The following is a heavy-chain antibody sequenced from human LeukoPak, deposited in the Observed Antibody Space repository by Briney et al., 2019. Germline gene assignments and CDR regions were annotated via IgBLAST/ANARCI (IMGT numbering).Heavy chain of an antibody. Sequence: SETLSLTCTVSGGSISSYYWNWIRQPPGKGLEWIGYIHHNGNNNYNPSLKSRVTMSVDTSKNQFSLKLSSVNATDTAVYYCARGQWGLDVWGQGTLVFVSS. CDR3: ARGQWGLDV. V-gene: IGHV4-59*01. CDR2: IHHNGNN. D-gene: IGHD1-26*01. J-gene: IGHJ4*02. CDR1: GGSISSYY.